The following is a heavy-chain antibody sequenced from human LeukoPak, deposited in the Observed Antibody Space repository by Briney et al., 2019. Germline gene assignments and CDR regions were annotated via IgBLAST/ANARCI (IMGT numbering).Heavy chain of an antibody. J-gene: IGHJ6*03. CDR1: GGSISSGDYY. Sequence: SETLSLTCTVSGGSISSGDYYWRWIRQPPGKGLEWIGYIYYSGSTYYNPSLKSRVTISVDTSKNQFSLKLSSVTAADTAVYYCAGWGYSSGWQLYYYYMDVWGKGTTVTVSS. CDR3: AGWGYSSGWQLYYYYMDV. CDR2: IYYSGST. D-gene: IGHD6-19*01. V-gene: IGHV4-30-4*08.